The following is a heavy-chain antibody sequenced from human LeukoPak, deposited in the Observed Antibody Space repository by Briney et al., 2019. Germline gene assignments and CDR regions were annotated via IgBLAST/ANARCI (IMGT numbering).Heavy chain of an antibody. V-gene: IGHV4-39*07. CDR3: ARESTYVWGSYRYTSWFDP. CDR1: GGPISSSSYF. J-gene: IGHJ5*02. Sequence: SETLSLTCTVSGGPISSSSYFWGWIRQPPGKGLEWIGSIYYSGSTYYNPSLKSRVTISIDTSKKLFSLKLSSVTAADTAVYYCARESTYVWGSYRYTSWFDPWGQGTLVTVSP. CDR2: IYYSGST. D-gene: IGHD3-16*02.